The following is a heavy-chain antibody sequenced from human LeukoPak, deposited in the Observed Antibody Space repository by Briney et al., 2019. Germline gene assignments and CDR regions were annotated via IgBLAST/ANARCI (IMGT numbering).Heavy chain of an antibody. V-gene: IGHV3-21*01. CDR3: ARSTTDFWSGDFDP. CDR1: GFTFSTYS. CDR2: ISTGSTYI. J-gene: IGHJ5*02. D-gene: IGHD3-3*01. Sequence: GGSLRLSCSASGFTFSTYSMNWVRQAPGKGLEWVSSISTGSTYIFYGDSVKGRFTISRDNADNSLYLQMNSLRAEDTAVYYCARSTTDFWSGDFDPWGQGTLVTVSS.